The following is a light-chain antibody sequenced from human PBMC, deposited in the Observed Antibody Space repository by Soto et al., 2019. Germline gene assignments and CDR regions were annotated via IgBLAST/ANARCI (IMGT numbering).Light chain of an antibody. V-gene: IGKV1-33*01. J-gene: IGKJ4*01. CDR3: QQYDNLPLT. CDR1: QDIQHY. CDR2: DAS. Sequence: DIQMTQSPSSLSASVGDRVTITCQASQDIQHYLSWYQQKPGKAPKLLIYDASNLETGVPSRFSGSRSGTDFTFTISRLQPEDIGTYYCQQYDNLPLTFGGGTKVEVK.